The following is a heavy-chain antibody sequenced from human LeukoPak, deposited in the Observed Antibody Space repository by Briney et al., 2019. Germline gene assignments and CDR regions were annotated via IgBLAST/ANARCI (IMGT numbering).Heavy chain of an antibody. J-gene: IGHJ5*02. CDR3: ARDFLPFSGEDIVVVPAAMGWFDP. CDR1: GGSITRGDY. CDR2: IYYSGST. D-gene: IGHD2-2*01. Sequence: PSETLSLTCTVSGGSITRGDYWGWIRQPPGKGLEWIGSIYYSGSTYYNPSLKSRVTISVDTSKNQFSLKLSSVTAADTAVYYCARDFLPFSGEDIVVVPAAMGWFDPWGQGTLVTVSS. V-gene: IGHV4-39*07.